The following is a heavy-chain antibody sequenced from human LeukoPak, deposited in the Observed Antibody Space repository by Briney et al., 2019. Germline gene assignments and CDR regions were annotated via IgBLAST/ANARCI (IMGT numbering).Heavy chain of an antibody. V-gene: IGHV3-48*04. CDR2: ISSSSSTI. Sequence: GGSLRLSCAASGFTFSSYSMNWVRQAPGKGLEWVSYISSSSSTIYYADSVKGRFTISRDNAKKSVYLQMNSLRAEDTAVYFCARGLLVVGSKKGNPGNYWGPGTLVAVSS. D-gene: IGHD1-14*01. CDR1: GFTFSSYS. J-gene: IGHJ4*02. CDR3: ARGLLVVGSKKGNPGNY.